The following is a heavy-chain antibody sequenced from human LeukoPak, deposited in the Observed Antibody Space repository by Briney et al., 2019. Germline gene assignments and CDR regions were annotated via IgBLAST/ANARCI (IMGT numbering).Heavy chain of an antibody. CDR2: IYYSGST. J-gene: IGHJ4*02. V-gene: IGHV4-39*07. CDR1: GGSISSTTYY. D-gene: IGHD4-11*01. Sequence: SETLSLTCTVSGGSISSTTYYWGWIRQPPGKGLEWIGAIYYSGSTYYNPSLKSRVTISVDTSRNQFSLKLSSVTAADTAVYYCARGPTVKYFDYWGQGTLVTVSS. CDR3: ARGPTVKYFDY.